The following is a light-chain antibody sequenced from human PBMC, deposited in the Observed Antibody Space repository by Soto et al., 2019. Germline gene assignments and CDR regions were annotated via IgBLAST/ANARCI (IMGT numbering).Light chain of an antibody. CDR3: QQYGSSWT. CDR2: GAS. Sequence: EIVLTPSPGPLSLSPGERATLSCRASQSVSSSYLAWYQQKPGQAPRLLIYGASSRATGIPDRFSGSGSGTDFTLTISRLEPEDFAVYYCQQYGSSWTFGQGTKVDNK. CDR1: QSVSSSY. J-gene: IGKJ1*01. V-gene: IGKV3-20*01.